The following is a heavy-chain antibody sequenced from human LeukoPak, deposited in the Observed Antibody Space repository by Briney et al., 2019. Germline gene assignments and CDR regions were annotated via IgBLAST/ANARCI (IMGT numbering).Heavy chain of an antibody. CDR2: TYYRATLYN. D-gene: IGHD2-2*01. CDR3: ARRLTQYDCFDP. V-gene: IGHV6-1*01. Sequence: XTLSLTCAVSGDTVSSNSVTWNWIRQSPSRGLEWLVRTYYRATLYNDYAGAVRGRITVNHDTSKNKFSLHLTSVTPEDTAVYYCARRLTQYDCFDPWGQGILVTVSS. CDR1: GDTVSSNSVT. J-gene: IGHJ5*02.